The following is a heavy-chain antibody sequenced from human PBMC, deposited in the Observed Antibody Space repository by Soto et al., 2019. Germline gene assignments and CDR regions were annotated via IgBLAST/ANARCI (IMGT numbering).Heavy chain of an antibody. CDR2: IYSGGST. J-gene: IGHJ3*02. CDR1: GFTVSSNC. Sequence: PWGSLRLSCAASGFTVSSNCMSWVRQAPGKGLEWVSVIYSGGSTYYADSVKGRFTISRDNSKNTLYLQMNSLRAEDTAVYYCARDLGFNFWSGPTGGAFDIWGQGTMVTVS. D-gene: IGHD3-3*01. CDR3: ARDLGFNFWSGPTGGAFDI. V-gene: IGHV3-66*01.